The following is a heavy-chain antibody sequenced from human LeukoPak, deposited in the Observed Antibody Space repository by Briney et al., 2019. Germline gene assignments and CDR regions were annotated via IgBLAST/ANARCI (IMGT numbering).Heavy chain of an antibody. J-gene: IGHJ6*03. V-gene: IGHV3-21*01. CDR1: GFAFNSYT. CDR2: ITSRSSHI. CDR3: ARVAQGATTENYFYYYMDV. D-gene: IGHD4-11*01. Sequence: GGSLRLSCEASGFAFNSYTITWVRQAPGKGLESVSSITSRSSHIYIADSVKGRFTISRDNAKNSLFLQMSSLRVEDTAEYYCARVAQGATTENYFYYYMDVWGKGTTVTVSS.